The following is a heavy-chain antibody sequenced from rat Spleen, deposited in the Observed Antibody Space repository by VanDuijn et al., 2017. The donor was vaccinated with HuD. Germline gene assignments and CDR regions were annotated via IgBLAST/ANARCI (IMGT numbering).Heavy chain of an antibody. CDR1: GFTFSSFA. Sequence: EVQLVESGGGLVQPGRSLKLSCAASGFTFSSFAMAWVRQAPTKGLEWVATISYDGSSTYYRDSVKGRFTISRDNAKSTLYLQMDSLRSEDTATYCARPCQGLGYYFDYWGQGVMVTVSS. CDR3: ARPCQGLGYYFDY. J-gene: IGHJ2*01. V-gene: IGHV5-29*01. CDR2: ISYDGSST. D-gene: IGHD5-1*01.